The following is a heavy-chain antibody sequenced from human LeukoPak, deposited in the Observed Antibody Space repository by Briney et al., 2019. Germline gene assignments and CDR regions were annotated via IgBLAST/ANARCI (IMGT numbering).Heavy chain of an antibody. V-gene: IGHV3-23*01. CDR2: IHGNGETT. Sequence: GGSLRLSCAASGFTFRMYAMTWVRQAPGKGLEWVSGIHGNGETTYYADSVKGRFTISRDNSRELLYLQMNSLRVKDTAVYYCAKDLTPRDYEALDIWGQGTMVTVSS. CDR1: GFTFRMYA. J-gene: IGHJ3*02. CDR3: AKDLTPRDYEALDI. D-gene: IGHD4-17*01.